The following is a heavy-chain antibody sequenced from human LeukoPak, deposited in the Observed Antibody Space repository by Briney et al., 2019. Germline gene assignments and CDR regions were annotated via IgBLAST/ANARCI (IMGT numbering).Heavy chain of an antibody. J-gene: IGHJ4*02. V-gene: IGHV1-69*13. Sequence: GASVKVSCKASGGTFSSYTINWVRQAPGQGLEWMGGIIPVFGTANYVQKFQGRVTITADESTSTAYMELSSLRSDDTAVYYCARDWELFDYWGQGTLVTVSS. CDR3: ARDWELFDY. CDR2: IIPVFGTA. D-gene: IGHD1-7*01. CDR1: GGTFSSYT.